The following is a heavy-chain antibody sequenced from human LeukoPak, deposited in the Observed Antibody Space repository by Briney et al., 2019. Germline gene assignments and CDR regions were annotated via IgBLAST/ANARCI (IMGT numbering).Heavy chain of an antibody. D-gene: IGHD2-2*01. J-gene: IGHJ6*02. V-gene: IGHV4-34*01. CDR2: INHSGST. CDR3: ARSDCSSTSCPYGMDV. Sequence: NPSETLSLTCAVYGGSFSGYYWSWIRQPPGKGLEWIGEINHSGSTNYNPSLKSRVTISVDTSKNQFSLKLSSVTAADTAVYYCARSDCSSTSCPYGMDVWGQGTTVTVSS. CDR1: GGSFSGYY.